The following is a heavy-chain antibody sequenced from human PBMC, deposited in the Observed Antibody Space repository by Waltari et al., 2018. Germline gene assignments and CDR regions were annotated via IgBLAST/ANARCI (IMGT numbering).Heavy chain of an antibody. J-gene: IGHJ4*02. CDR2: IIPIFGTA. V-gene: IGHV1-69*01. CDR3: ARYWLDGYNPNFDY. D-gene: IGHD5-12*01. Sequence: QVQLAQSGAEVKKPGSSVKVSCKASGGTFSIYDTRWVRQATGQGLEWMGGIIPIFGTANYAQKFQGRVTITADESTSTAYMELSSLRSEDTAVYYCARYWLDGYNPNFDYWGQGTLVTVSS. CDR1: GGTFSIYD.